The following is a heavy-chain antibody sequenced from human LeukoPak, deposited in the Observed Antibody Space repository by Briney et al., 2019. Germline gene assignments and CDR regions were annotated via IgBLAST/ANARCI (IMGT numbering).Heavy chain of an antibody. V-gene: IGHV1-46*01. CDR1: GYTFTSYY. CDR2: INPSGGST. Sequence: GASVKVSCKASGYTFTSYYMHWVRQAPGQGLEWMGIINPSGGSTSYAQKFQGRVTMTRDMSTSTVYMELSSLRSEDTAVYYCARDGGYCSGGSCYSYYYYMDVWGKGTTVTVSS. CDR3: ARDGGYCSGGSCYSYYYYMDV. J-gene: IGHJ6*03. D-gene: IGHD2-15*01.